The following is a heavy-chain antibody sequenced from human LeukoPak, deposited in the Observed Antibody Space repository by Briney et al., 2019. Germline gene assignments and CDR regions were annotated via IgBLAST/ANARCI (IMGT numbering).Heavy chain of an antibody. D-gene: IGHD4-17*01. CDR1: GFTFSSYA. V-gene: IGHV3-30-3*01. CDR2: ISYDGSNK. Sequence: GGSLRLSCAASGFTFSSYAMHWVRQAPGKGLEWVAVISYDGSNKYYADSVKGRFTISRDNSKNTLYLQMNSLRAEDTAVYYCARLYGDYAATYGMDVWGQGTTVTVSS. J-gene: IGHJ6*02. CDR3: ARLYGDYAATYGMDV.